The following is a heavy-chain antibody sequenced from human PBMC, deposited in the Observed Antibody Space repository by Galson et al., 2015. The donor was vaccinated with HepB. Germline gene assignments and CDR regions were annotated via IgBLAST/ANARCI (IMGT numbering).Heavy chain of an antibody. CDR3: AGGLIVGATTWFDP. CDR1: GGTLSNYA. J-gene: IGHJ5*02. D-gene: IGHD1-26*01. CDR2: IIPISRTA. V-gene: IGHV1-69*13. Sequence: SVKVSCKASGGTLSNYAISWVRQAPGQGLEWMGGIIPISRTANYAQKFQGRVIITADESTSTAYMELSSLRFEDTAMYYCAGGLIVGATTWFDPWGQGTLVTVSS.